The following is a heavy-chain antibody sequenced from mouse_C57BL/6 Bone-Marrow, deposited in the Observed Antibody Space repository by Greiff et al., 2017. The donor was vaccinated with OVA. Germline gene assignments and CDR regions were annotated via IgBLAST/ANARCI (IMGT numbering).Heavy chain of an antibody. D-gene: IGHD3-2*02. CDR1: GYTFTSYW. CDR2: IDPSDSYT. V-gene: IGHV1-50*01. J-gene: IGHJ2*01. CDR3: ASSLRLLFDY. Sequence: QVQLQQPGAELVKPGASVKLSCKASGYTFTSYWMQWVKQRPGQGLEWIGEIDPSDSYTNYNQKFKGKATLTVDKSSSTAYMQLSSLTSEDSAVYYCASSLRLLFDYWGQGTTLTVSS.